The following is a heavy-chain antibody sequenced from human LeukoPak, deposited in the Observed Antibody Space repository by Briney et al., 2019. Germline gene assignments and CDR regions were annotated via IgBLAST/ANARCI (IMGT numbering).Heavy chain of an antibody. D-gene: IGHD2-15*01. J-gene: IGHJ3*02. V-gene: IGHV3-48*04. CDR3: ARDSNPYCSGGSCTAFDI. Sequence: GGSLRLSCVVSGFTFSSYSMNWVRQAPGKGLEWVSYISSSSSTIYYADSVKGRFTISRDNARNSLYLQMNSLRAEDTAMYFCARDSNPYCSGGSCTAFDIWGQGTMVTVSS. CDR2: ISSSSSTI. CDR1: GFTFSSYS.